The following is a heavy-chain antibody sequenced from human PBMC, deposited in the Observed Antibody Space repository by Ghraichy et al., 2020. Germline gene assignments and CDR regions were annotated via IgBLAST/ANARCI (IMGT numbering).Heavy chain of an antibody. Sequence: GGSLRLSCAASGFTFSSYSMNWVRQAPGKGLEWVSSISSSSSYIYYADSVKGRFTISRDNAKNSLYLQMNSLRAEDTAVYYCARSPPPRGALGYWGQGTLVTVSS. V-gene: IGHV3-21*01. D-gene: IGHD3-16*01. CDR1: GFTFSSYS. J-gene: IGHJ4*02. CDR2: ISSSSSYI. CDR3: ARSPPPRGALGY.